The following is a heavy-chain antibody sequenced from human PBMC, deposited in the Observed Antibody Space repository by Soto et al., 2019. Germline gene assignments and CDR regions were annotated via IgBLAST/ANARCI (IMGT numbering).Heavy chain of an antibody. CDR3: AKWGLSGHGMDV. V-gene: IGHV3-30*18. Sequence: QVQLVEPGGGVVQPGRSLRLSCAASGHIFSNYGMHWVRQAPGKGLEGVAVTSHDGSKKYYADSVKGRFTISKDNSKNTVYLQMNSLRIEDTAVYYGAKWGLSGHGMDVWGQGTTVTVSS. CDR2: TSHDGSKK. J-gene: IGHJ6*02. CDR1: GHIFSNYG. D-gene: IGHD7-27*01.